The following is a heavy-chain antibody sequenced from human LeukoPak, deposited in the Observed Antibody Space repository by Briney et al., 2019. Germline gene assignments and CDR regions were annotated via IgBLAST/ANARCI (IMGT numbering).Heavy chain of an antibody. D-gene: IGHD1-26*01. V-gene: IGHV3-23*01. CDR1: GFTFSSCA. J-gene: IGHJ6*02. CDR3: AKDKGWGYSSYDYYGMDV. CDR2: IIDSGNSI. Sequence: GGSLRLSCAASGFTFSSCAMSWVRQAPGKGLEWVSTIIDSGNSIYYADSAEGRFSISRDNSKNTLYLQMNSLRAGDTAVYYCAKDKGWGYSSYDYYGMDVWGQGTTVTVSS.